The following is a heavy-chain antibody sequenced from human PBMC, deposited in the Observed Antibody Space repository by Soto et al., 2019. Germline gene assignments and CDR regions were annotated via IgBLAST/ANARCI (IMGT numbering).Heavy chain of an antibody. V-gene: IGHV4-4*02. CDR1: GDSISSDKW. Sequence: SETLSLTCAVSGDSISSDKWWSWVRQPPGKGLEWIGEIYHSGSTKYNPSLDSRVILSVDRSKNQFSLKLYSVTYADTAVYYCARGETQQQRDYWGQGTLVTVSS. CDR2: IYHSGST. D-gene: IGHD6-25*01. J-gene: IGHJ4*02. CDR3: ARGETQQQRDY.